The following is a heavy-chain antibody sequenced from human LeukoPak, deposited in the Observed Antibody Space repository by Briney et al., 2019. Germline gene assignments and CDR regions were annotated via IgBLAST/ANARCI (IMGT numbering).Heavy chain of an antibody. CDR3: AIIVVVPAATLDY. V-gene: IGHV4-34*01. D-gene: IGHD2-2*01. CDR1: GGSFSGYY. CDR2: INHSGST. Sequence: PSETLSLTCAVHGGSFSGYYWSWIRQPPGKGLEWIGEINHSGSTNYNPSLKSRVTISVDTSKNQFSLKLSSVTAADTAVYYCAIIVVVPAATLDYWGQGTLVTVSS. J-gene: IGHJ4*02.